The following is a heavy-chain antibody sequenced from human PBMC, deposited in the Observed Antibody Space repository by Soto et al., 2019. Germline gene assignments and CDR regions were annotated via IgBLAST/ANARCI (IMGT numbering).Heavy chain of an antibody. CDR1: GYTFTSYA. Sequence: QVQLVQSGAEVKKPGASVKVSCKASGYTFTSYAMHWVRQAPGQRLEWMGWINAGNGNTKYSQKFQGRATITRDTSASTAYMELSSLRSEDTAVYYCARGGSPLAVAGTLGWFDYWGQGTLVTVSS. CDR2: INAGNGNT. D-gene: IGHD6-19*01. J-gene: IGHJ4*02. V-gene: IGHV1-3*01. CDR3: ARGGSPLAVAGTLGWFDY.